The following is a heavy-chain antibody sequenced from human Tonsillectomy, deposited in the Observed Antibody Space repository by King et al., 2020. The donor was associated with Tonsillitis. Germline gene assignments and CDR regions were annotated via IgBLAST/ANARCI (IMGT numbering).Heavy chain of an antibody. D-gene: IGHD3-10*01. CDR2: SSGSGGST. CDR1: GFTFSSYA. J-gene: IGHJ4*02. Sequence: VQLVESGGGLVQPGGSLRLSCAASGFTFSSYAMSWVRQAPGKGLEWVSGSSGSGGSTYYADSVKGRFTISRDNSKNTLYLQMNSLRAEDTAVYYCAKDLRGAYSSGSYSSIDYWGQGTLVTVSS. V-gene: IGHV3-23*04. CDR3: AKDLRGAYSSGSYSSIDY.